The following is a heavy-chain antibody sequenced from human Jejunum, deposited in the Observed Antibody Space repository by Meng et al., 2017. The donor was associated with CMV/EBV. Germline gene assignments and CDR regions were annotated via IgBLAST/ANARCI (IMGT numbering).Heavy chain of an antibody. Sequence: QAQLPESGPGLVKPSETLSLTCTVSGGSISDYYWSWIRQPAGKGLEWIGRIYSNGATNYNPSLKSRVTMSVDTSKNQFSLKLSSVTAADTAVYFCARDMHREVVIQDYWGQGTLVTVSS. D-gene: IGHD3-10*01. CDR1: GGSISDYY. CDR3: ARDMHREVVIQDY. V-gene: IGHV4-4*07. CDR2: IYSNGAT. J-gene: IGHJ4*02.